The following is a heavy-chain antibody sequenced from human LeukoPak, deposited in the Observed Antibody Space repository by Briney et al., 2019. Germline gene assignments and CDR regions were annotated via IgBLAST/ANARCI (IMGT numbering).Heavy chain of an antibody. CDR1: GFTFSNYA. V-gene: IGHV3-23*01. Sequence: GGSLRLSCAASGFTFSNYAMSWVRQAPGKGLEWVSSITVSGVSTYYADSVKGRFSISRDNYKNTLYLQMSSLRAEDTAVYYCARDPNGNYVGAFDFQRWGQGTLVTVSS. CDR2: ITVSGVST. D-gene: IGHD4-17*01. J-gene: IGHJ1*01. CDR3: ARDPNGNYVGAFDFQR.